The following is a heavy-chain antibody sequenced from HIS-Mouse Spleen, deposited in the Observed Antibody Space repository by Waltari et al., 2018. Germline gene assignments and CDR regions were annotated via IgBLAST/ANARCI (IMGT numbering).Heavy chain of an antibody. D-gene: IGHD1-26*01. V-gene: IGHV4-38-2*02. CDR3: ATDPLVGANYYYYGMDV. CDR2: IYHRGRT. Sequence: QVQLQESGPGLVKPSETLSLTCTVSGYSISSGYYWGWIRQPPGKGLEWIGSIYHRGRTYDNQSRKSRVPISVDTSKSKFSLKLSAVTAADTAVYYCATDPLVGANYYYYGMDVWGQGTTVTVSS. J-gene: IGHJ6*02. CDR1: GYSISSGYY.